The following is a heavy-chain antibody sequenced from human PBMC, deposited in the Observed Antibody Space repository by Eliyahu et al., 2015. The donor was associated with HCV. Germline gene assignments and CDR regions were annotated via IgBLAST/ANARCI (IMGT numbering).Heavy chain of an antibody. CDR1: XXXFSSYG. CDR2: IWYDGSNK. J-gene: IGHJ4*02. D-gene: IGHD6-13*01. CDR3: ARDLGFDDIAAAD. Sequence: QVQLVESGGGVVXPGRSLRXSXAXSXXXFSSYGMHXVRXAPGKGLEWVAVIWYDGSNKYYADSVKGRFTISRDNSKNTLYLQMNSLRAEDTAVYYCARDLGFDDIAAADWGQGTLVTVSS. V-gene: IGHV3-33*01.